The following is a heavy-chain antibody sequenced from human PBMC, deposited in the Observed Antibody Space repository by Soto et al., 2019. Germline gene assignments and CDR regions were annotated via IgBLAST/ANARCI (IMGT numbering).Heavy chain of an antibody. CDR1: GGSFSRGGYY. CDR2: IYYSGST. CDR3: AREGALGNFWY. D-gene: IGHD3-16*01. Sequence: QVQLQESGPGLVKPSQTLSLTCTVSGGSFSRGGYYWSWIRQHPGKGLEWFGYIYYSGSTSYNPSLKSRVIISVVTSKNQFSLKLMSVTAADTAVYYCAREGALGNFWYWGQGALVTVSS. J-gene: IGHJ4*02. V-gene: IGHV4-31*03.